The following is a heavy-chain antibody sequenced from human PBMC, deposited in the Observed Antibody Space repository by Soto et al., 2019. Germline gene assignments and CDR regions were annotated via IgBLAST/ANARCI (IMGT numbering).Heavy chain of an antibody. V-gene: IGHV1-8*01. CDR1: GCPFTSYD. J-gene: IGHJ6*02. D-gene: IGHD3-10*01. CDR2: MNPNSGNT. Sequence: ASVKVSCKASGCPFTSYDSNWVRQATGQGLEWMGWMNPNSGNTAYAQKFRGRVAMTRNTSIRTAYMDLSSLISEDTAAYYCASLAGGSSEGYGYGMDVWGQGTTVTVSS. CDR3: ASLAGGSSEGYGYGMDV.